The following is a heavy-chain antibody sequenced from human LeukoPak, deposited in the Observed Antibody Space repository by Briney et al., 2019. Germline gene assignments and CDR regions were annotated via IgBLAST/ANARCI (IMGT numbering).Heavy chain of an antibody. Sequence: ASVKVSCKASGGTFSSYAISWVRQAPGQGLEWMGGIIPIFGTANYAQKFQGRVTITADESTSTAYMELSSLRSEDTAVYYCARTPEDYYDSSGYLYYFDYWGQGTLVTVSS. D-gene: IGHD3-22*01. CDR1: GGTFSSYA. CDR2: IIPIFGTA. V-gene: IGHV1-69*13. J-gene: IGHJ4*02. CDR3: ARTPEDYYDSSGYLYYFDY.